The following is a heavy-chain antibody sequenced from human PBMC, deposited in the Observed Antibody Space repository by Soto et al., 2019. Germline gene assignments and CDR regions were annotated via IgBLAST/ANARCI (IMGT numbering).Heavy chain of an antibody. CDR3: ARRNRVAAAGTRYYGMDV. CDR1: GGSISSSSYY. V-gene: IGHV4-39*01. D-gene: IGHD6-13*01. Sequence: SETLSLTCTVSGGSISSSSYYWGWIRQPPGKGLEWIGSIYYSGSTYYNPSHKSRVTISVDTSKNQFSLKLSSVTAADTAVYYCARRNRVAAAGTRYYGMDVWGQGTTVTVSS. J-gene: IGHJ6*02. CDR2: IYYSGST.